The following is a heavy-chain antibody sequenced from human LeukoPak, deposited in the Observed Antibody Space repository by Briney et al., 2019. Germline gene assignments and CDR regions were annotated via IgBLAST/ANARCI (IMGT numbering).Heavy chain of an antibody. Sequence: PGGSLRLSCAASGFIVSSNYMSWVRQAPGKGLEWVSVIYSGGNTYYADSVKGRFTISRDNSKNTLFLQMNSLRAEDTAVYYCARGFAYYYFDYWGQGTLVTVSS. J-gene: IGHJ4*02. V-gene: IGHV3-53*01. CDR2: IYSGGNT. D-gene: IGHD3-10*01. CDR1: GFIVSSNY. CDR3: ARGFAYYYFDY.